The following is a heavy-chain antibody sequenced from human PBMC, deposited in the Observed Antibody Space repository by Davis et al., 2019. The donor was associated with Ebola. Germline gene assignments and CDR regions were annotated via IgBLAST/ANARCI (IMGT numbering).Heavy chain of an antibody. CDR3: ARREYSSGWYNY. Sequence: PGGSLRLSCTVSGGSISSSSYYWGWIRQPPGKGLEWIGSIYYGGSTYYNPSLKSRVTISVDTSKNQFSLKLSSVTAADTAVYYCARREYSSGWYNYWGQGTLVTVSS. J-gene: IGHJ4*02. D-gene: IGHD6-19*01. CDR1: GGSISSSSYY. CDR2: IYYGGST. V-gene: IGHV4-39*01.